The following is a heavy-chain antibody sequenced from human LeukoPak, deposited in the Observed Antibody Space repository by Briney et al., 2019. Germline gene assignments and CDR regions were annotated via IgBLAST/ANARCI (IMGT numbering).Heavy chain of an antibody. CDR2: MNTNSGNT. CDR1: GYTFTSYD. D-gene: IGHD5-12*01. V-gene: IGHV1-8*01. CDR3: ARVGGYSRSRGVKYCDY. J-gene: IGHJ4*02. Sequence: ASVKVSCKASGYTFTSYDINWVRQATGQGLEWMGWMNTNSGNTGYAQKFQGRVTLSRNTSISTAYMELSSLRSEDTAVYYCARVGGYSRSRGVKYCDYWGQGTLVTVSP.